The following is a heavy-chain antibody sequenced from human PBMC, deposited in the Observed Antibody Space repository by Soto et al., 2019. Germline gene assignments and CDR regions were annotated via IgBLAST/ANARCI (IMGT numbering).Heavy chain of an antibody. CDR2: IYYSGST. CDR3: ARHQSHSSSYVDP. Sequence: SETLSLTCTVSGGSISSGDYYWSWIRQPPGKGLEWIGYIYYSGSTYYNPSLKSRVTISVDTSKNQFSLKLSSVTAADTAVYYCARHQSHSSSYVDPWGQGTLVTGSS. CDR1: GGSISSGDYY. V-gene: IGHV4-30-4*01. D-gene: IGHD6-13*01. J-gene: IGHJ5*02.